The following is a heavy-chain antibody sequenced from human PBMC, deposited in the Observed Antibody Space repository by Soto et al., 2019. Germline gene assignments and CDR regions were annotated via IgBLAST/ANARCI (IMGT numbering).Heavy chain of an antibody. CDR1: GGSISSYY. CDR2: IYYSGST. V-gene: IGHV4-59*01. CDR3: ARGRIQLWYTFDY. Sequence: QVQLQESGPGLVKPSETLSLTCTVSGGSISSYYWSWIRQPPGKGLEWIGYIYYSGSTNYNPSLKSRVTISVNTSKNQFSLKLSSVTAADTAVYYCARGRIQLWYTFDYWGQGTLVTVSS. D-gene: IGHD5-18*01. J-gene: IGHJ4*02.